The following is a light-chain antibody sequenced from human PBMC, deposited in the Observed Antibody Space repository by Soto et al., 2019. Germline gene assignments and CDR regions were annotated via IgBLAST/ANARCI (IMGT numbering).Light chain of an antibody. CDR2: GAS. CDR1: QSVSSSY. J-gene: IGKJ3*01. CDR3: QQYGRSPIFV. Sequence: EIVLTQSPGTLSLTPGQRAILSCRASQSVSSSYLAWYQQKPGQAPRLLIYGASTRAAGIPDRFSGSGSGTDFTLTISRLEPEDFAVYYWQQYGRSPIFVLGPGTTVDVK. V-gene: IGKV3-20*01.